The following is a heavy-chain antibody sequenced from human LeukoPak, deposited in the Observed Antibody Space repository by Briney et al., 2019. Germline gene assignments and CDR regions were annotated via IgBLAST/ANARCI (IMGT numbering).Heavy chain of an antibody. V-gene: IGHV3-23*01. Sequence: GGSLRLSCVVSGFTLASSAMSWVRQAPGRGMGWVSTIFGGEGTYYAESVKGRFTISRDYSKNTLYLQMSSLRAEDTAVYYCTRRTGPGGFDPWGQGTLVTVSS. CDR3: TRRTGPGGFDP. D-gene: IGHD7-27*01. CDR2: IFGGEGT. J-gene: IGHJ5*02. CDR1: GFTLASSA.